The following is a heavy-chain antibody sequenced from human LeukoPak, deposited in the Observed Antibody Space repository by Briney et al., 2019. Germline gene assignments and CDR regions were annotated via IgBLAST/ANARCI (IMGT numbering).Heavy chain of an antibody. CDR3: AKLCSGGSCYWNY. D-gene: IGHD2-15*01. CDR1: GFTFSSYA. Sequence: PGGSLRLSCAAAGFTFSSYAMSWVRQAPWKGLEWVSHISASGRTTDYADSVKGRFTISRDNSKNTVYLQMNSLRAEDTAVYYCAKLCSGGSCYWNYWGQGTLVTVSS. CDR2: ISASGRTT. J-gene: IGHJ4*02. V-gene: IGHV3-23*01.